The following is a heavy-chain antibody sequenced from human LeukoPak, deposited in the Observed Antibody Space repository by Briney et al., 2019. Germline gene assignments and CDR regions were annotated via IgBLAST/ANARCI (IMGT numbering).Heavy chain of an antibody. CDR1: GFTFSSYD. V-gene: IGHV3-13*01. Sequence: GGSLRLSCAASGFTFSSYDMHWVRQATGKGLEWVSAIGTAGDTYYPGSVKGRLTISRENAKNSLYLQMNSLRAGDTAVYYCARVAGEDAFDIWGQGTMVTVSS. CDR3: ARVAGEDAFDI. J-gene: IGHJ3*02. CDR2: IGTAGDT. D-gene: IGHD1-26*01.